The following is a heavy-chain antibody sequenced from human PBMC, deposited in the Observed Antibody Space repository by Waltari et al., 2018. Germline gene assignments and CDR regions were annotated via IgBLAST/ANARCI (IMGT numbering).Heavy chain of an antibody. V-gene: IGHV4-59*08. D-gene: IGHD5-18*01. CDR1: GGSISSYY. J-gene: IGHJ4*02. Sequence: QVQLQESGPGLVKPSETLSLTCTVSGGSISSYYWSWIRQPPGKGLEWIGYIYYSGSTNDNPSLKSRVTISVDTSKNQFSLKLSSVTAADTAVYYCARQSSSYGAFDYWGQGTLVTVSS. CDR3: ARQSSSYGAFDY. CDR2: IYYSGST.